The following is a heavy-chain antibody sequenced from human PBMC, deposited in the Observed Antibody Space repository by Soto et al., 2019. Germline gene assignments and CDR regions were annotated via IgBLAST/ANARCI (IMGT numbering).Heavy chain of an antibody. V-gene: IGHV3-33*01. CDR3: ARGRYSSAPGGRCDY. Sequence: QVQLVESGGGVVQPGRSLRLSCAASGFSFSDYGMHWVRQAPGKGLEWVAVIWYGGGDKNFADSVKGRFTISRDNSKNTLYLQMNSLRAEDTAVYYCARGRYSSAPGGRCDYWGQGTLVTVSS. CDR1: GFSFSDYG. CDR2: IWYGGGDK. J-gene: IGHJ4*02. D-gene: IGHD6-25*01.